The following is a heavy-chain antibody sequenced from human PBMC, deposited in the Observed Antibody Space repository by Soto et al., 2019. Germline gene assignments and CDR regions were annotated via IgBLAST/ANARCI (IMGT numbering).Heavy chain of an antibody. CDR2: ISSSSSTI. J-gene: IGHJ6*03. Sequence: SLRLSCAASGFTFSSYSMNWVRQAPGKGLEWVSYISSSSSTIYYADSVKGRFTISRDNAKNSLYLQMNSLRAEDTAVYYCARGRYCSSTSCYGVYYYYYMDVWGKGTKVTVSS. V-gene: IGHV3-48*01. CDR3: ARGRYCSSTSCYGVYYYYYMDV. CDR1: GFTFSSYS. D-gene: IGHD2-2*01.